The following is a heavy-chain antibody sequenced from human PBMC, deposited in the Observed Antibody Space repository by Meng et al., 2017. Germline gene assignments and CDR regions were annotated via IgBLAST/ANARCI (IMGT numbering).Heavy chain of an antibody. J-gene: IGHJ5*02. CDR1: GGSISSGSYY. D-gene: IGHD2-2*01. CDR3: AKFTEYDWFDP. CDR2: IYTSGST. V-gene: IGHV4-61*02. Sequence: QVHLQESGPGLVKPSQTLPLTCTVSGGSISSGSYYWSWIRQPAGKGLEGIGHIYTSGSTNYNPSLKSRVTISVDTSKNQFSLKLSSVTAADTAVYYCAKFTEYDWFDPWGQGTLVTVSS.